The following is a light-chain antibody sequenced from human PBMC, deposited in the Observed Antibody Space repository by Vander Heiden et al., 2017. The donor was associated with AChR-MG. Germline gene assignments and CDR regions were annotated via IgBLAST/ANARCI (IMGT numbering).Light chain of an antibody. CDR2: ANN. V-gene: IGLV1-40*01. CDR1: RSNIGTGYD. J-gene: IGLJ2*01. Sequence: QSVLTQPPSVYAAPGQRVTISCTGSRSNIGTGYDVHWYQHLPGTAPKLLIYANNNRPSGVPDRFSGSKSGTSASLAITGLQAEDEADYYCQSYDSSLSGWVFGGGTELTVL. CDR3: QSYDSSLSGWV.